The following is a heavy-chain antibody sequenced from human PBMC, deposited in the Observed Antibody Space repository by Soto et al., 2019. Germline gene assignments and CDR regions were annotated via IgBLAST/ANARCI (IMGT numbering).Heavy chain of an antibody. CDR3: VRDRRMVSVPALISNYFYGIDI. CDR2: LNPSGGSA. Sequence: GASVNVSFKASGSTFTSYHMHWVRQSPGQGLEWIGILNPSGGSAICAQKFRGRVTMTRDTSTSTVFVWLSRLTARDTVVYYFVRDRRMVSVPALISNYFYGIDIWGQRTTVTVSS. CDR1: GSTFTSYH. D-gene: IGHD2-2*01. J-gene: IGHJ6*02. V-gene: IGHV1-46*01.